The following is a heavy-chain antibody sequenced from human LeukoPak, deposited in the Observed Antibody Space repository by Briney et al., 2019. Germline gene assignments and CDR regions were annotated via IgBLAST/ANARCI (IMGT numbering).Heavy chain of an antibody. J-gene: IGHJ5*02. CDR2: ISSSGSTI. CDR1: GFTFSSYE. Sequence: QPGGSLRLSCAASGFTFSSYEMNWVRQAPGKGLEWVSYISSSGSTIYYADSVKGRFTISRDNAKNSLYLQMNSLRAEDTAVYYCARDLLGLGRGTDWFDPWGQGTLVTVSS. D-gene: IGHD3-16*01. V-gene: IGHV3-48*03. CDR3: ARDLLGLGRGTDWFDP.